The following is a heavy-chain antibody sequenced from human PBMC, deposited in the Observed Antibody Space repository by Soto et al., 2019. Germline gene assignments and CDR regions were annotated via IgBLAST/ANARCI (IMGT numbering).Heavy chain of an antibody. Sequence: GGSLRLSCAASGFTFSSYWMHWVRQAPGKGLVWVSRINSDGSSTGYADSVKGRFTISRDNAKNTLYLQMNSLRAEDAAVYYCARDGGNTVSHAFDNWGQGTMVTVSS. V-gene: IGHV3-74*01. CDR3: ARDGGNTVSHAFDN. D-gene: IGHD3-16*01. CDR2: INSDGSST. J-gene: IGHJ3*02. CDR1: GFTFSSYW.